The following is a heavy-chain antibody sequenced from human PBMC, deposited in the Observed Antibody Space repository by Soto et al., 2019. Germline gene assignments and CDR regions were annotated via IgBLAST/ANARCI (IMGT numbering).Heavy chain of an antibody. Sequence: SVKVSCKASGGTFSSYAISWVRQAPGQGLEWMGGIIPIFGTANYAQKFQGRVTITADESTSTAYMELSSLRSEDTAVYYCARDIRITIFGPYGMDVWGQGTRVTVSS. CDR3: ARDIRITIFGPYGMDV. CDR2: IIPIFGTA. D-gene: IGHD3-3*01. CDR1: GGTFSSYA. J-gene: IGHJ6*02. V-gene: IGHV1-69*13.